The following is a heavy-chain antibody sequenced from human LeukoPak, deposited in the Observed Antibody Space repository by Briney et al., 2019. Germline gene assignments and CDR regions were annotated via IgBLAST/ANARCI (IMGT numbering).Heavy chain of an antibody. CDR3: ANGNRCTSPNCLGYYYFYMDV. J-gene: IGHJ6*03. Sequence: GGFLRLSCAASGFTFSSYWMSWVRQAPGKGLEWVANIKQDGSEKYYVDSVKGRFTISRDNAKNSLYLQMNSLRAEDTAVYYCANGNRCTSPNCLGYYYFYMDVWGKGTTVTVSS. CDR1: GFTFSSYW. V-gene: IGHV3-7*03. D-gene: IGHD2-8*01. CDR2: IKQDGSEK.